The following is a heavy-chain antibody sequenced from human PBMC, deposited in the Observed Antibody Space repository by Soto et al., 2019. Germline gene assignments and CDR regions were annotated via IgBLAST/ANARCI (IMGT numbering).Heavy chain of an antibody. CDR3: ARRRYYDILTGLGNGMDV. CDR1: GYTFTSYG. D-gene: IGHD3-9*01. CDR2: ISAYNGNT. V-gene: IGHV1-18*04. Sequence: ASVKVSCKASGYTFTSYGISWVRQAPGQGLEWMGWISAYNGNTNYAQKLQGRVTMTTDTSTSTAYMELRSLRSDDTAVYYCARRRYYDILTGLGNGMDVWGQGTTVTVSS. J-gene: IGHJ6*02.